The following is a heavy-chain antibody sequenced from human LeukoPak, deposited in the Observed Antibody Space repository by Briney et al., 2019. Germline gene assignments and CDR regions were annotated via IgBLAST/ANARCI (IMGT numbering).Heavy chain of an antibody. V-gene: IGHV3-7*01. CDR3: VRDGGVSGYDLLDY. CDR2: INQDGSEE. J-gene: IGHJ4*02. Sequence: LAGGPLRLSCEASGFPFRNHWMTWVRQAPGKGLEWVAHINQDGSEEHYMDSVKARFTISRDNAKNSLSLQMNSLRAEDTAVYYCVRDGGVSGYDLLDYWGQGTLVTVSS. CDR1: GFPFRNHW. D-gene: IGHD5-12*01.